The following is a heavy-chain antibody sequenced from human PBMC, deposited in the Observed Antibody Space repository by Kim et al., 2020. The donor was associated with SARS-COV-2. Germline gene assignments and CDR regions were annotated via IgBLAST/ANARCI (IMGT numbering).Heavy chain of an antibody. CDR1: GFTFSSYG. J-gene: IGHJ3*02. V-gene: IGHV3-30*03. D-gene: IGHD6-19*01. CDR3: TRYSSGRSAFDI. Sequence: GGSLRLSCAASGFTFSSYGMHWVRQAPGKGLEWVAVISYDGSNKYYADSVKGRFTISRDNSKNTLYLQMNSLRAEDTAVYYCTRYSSGRSAFDIWGPGTMVTVSS. CDR2: ISYDGSNK.